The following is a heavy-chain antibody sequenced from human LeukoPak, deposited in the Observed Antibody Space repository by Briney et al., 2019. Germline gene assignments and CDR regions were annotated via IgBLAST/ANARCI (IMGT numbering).Heavy chain of an antibody. D-gene: IGHD1-26*01. V-gene: IGHV4-39*01. CDR1: GGSISSSSYY. CDR2: IYYSGST. Sequence: PSETLSLTCTVSGGSISSSSYYWGWIRQPPGKGLEWIGSIYYSGSTYYNPSLKSRVTISVDTSKNQFSLKLSSVTAADTAVYYCARHGAGATDYFDYWGQGTLVTVSS. CDR3: ARHGAGATDYFDY. J-gene: IGHJ4*02.